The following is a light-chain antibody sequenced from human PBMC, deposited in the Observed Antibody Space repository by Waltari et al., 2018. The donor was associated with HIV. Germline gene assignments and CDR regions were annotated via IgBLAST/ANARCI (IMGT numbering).Light chain of an antibody. CDR2: KGS. V-gene: IGKV2-30*02. CDR3: TQATHGPWT. CDR1: QGLVHNDGNTY. Sequence: DVVMTQSPLSLPVTLGPSASISCRSSQGLVHNDGNTYLHWFQQRPGQSPRRLIYKGSNRDYGVTDRFSGSGSGTDFTVKIRRVEAEDVGIYYCTQATHGPWTFGQGTKVDI. J-gene: IGKJ1*01.